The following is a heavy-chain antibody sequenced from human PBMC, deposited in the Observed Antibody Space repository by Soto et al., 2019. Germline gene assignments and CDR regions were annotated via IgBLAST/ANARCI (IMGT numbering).Heavy chain of an antibody. Sequence: EVQLVESGGGLVQPGGSLRLSCAASGFTFSSYSMNWVRQAPGKGLEWVSYISSSSSTIYYADSVKGRFTISRDNAKNSLYLQMNGLRDEDTAVYYCAREQYYYDSSGYTYWGQGTLVTVSS. D-gene: IGHD3-22*01. CDR1: GFTFSSYS. J-gene: IGHJ4*02. V-gene: IGHV3-48*02. CDR3: AREQYYYDSSGYTY. CDR2: ISSSSSTI.